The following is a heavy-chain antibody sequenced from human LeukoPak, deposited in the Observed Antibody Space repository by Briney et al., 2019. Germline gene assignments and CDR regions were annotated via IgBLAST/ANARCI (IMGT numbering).Heavy chain of an antibody. D-gene: IGHD1-26*01. CDR3: AKVRVGATLYYYYYMDV. Sequence: GGSLRLSCAASGFTFNSFSMNWVRQAPGKGLEWVSYISSSSTTIYYADSVKGRFTISRDNSKNTLYLQMNSLRAEDTAVYYCAKVRVGATLYYYYYMDVWGKGTTVTISS. CDR2: ISSSSTTI. V-gene: IGHV3-48*01. CDR1: GFTFNSFS. J-gene: IGHJ6*03.